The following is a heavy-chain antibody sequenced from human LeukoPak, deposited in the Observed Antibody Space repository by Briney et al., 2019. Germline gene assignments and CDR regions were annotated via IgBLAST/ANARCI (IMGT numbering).Heavy chain of an antibody. CDR2: INYSGST. D-gene: IGHD4-17*01. CDR1: GGSFSGYF. CDR3: ARASGLRFNWFDP. Sequence: SETLSLTCTVYGGSFSGYFWNWIRQPPGKGLEWIGEINYSGSTNYNPSLKSRVTISVDTSKNQFSLKLSSVTAADTAVYYCARASGLRFNWFDPWGQGTLVTVSS. J-gene: IGHJ5*02. V-gene: IGHV4-34*01.